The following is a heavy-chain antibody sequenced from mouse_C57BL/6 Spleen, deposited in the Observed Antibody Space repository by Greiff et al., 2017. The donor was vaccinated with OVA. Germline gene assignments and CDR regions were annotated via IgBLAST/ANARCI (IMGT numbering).Heavy chain of an antibody. CDR3: ARDLNWDGGGYWYFDV. D-gene: IGHD4-1*01. CDR2: ISDGGSYT. CDR1: GFTFSSYA. V-gene: IGHV5-4*01. Sequence: EVKLVESGGGLVKPGGSLKLSCAASGFTFSSYAMSWVRQTPEKRLEWVATISDGGSYTYYPDNVKGRFTISRDNAKNNLYLQMSHLKSEDTAMYYCARDLNWDGGGYWYFDVWGTGTTVTVSS. J-gene: IGHJ1*03.